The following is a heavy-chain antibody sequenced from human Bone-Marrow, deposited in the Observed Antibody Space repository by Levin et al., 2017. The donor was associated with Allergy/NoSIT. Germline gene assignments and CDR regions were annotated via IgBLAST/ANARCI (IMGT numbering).Heavy chain of an antibody. CDR3: ARERGLCSTSSCYLGRFDP. Sequence: LSQTLSLTCTVSGDSISIGDSYWSWLRRHPGKGLEWIGYIYYTGSTSYNPSLKGRVSISIDTAKNQFSLRLGSVNAADTAVYYCARERGLCSTSSCYLGRFDPWGQGALVTVSS. CDR1: GDSISIGDSY. CDR2: IYYTGST. V-gene: IGHV4-31*03. J-gene: IGHJ5*02. D-gene: IGHD2-2*01.